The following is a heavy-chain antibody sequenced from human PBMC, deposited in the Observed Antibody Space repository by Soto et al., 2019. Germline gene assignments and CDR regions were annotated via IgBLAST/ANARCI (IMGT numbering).Heavy chain of an antibody. Sequence: PSETLSLTCTVSGGSISSYYWSWIRQPPGKGLEWIGYIYYSGRTNYNPSLKSRVTISVDTSTNQYSLKLRSVTAADTAVYYCASRYRSCFDHWGPGTLVTVSS. J-gene: IGHJ4*02. CDR1: GGSISSYY. V-gene: IGHV4-59*01. CDR2: IYYSGRT. D-gene: IGHD2-2*01. CDR3: ASRYRSCFDH.